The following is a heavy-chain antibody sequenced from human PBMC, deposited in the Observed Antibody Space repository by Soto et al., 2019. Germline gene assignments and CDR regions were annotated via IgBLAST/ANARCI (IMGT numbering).Heavy chain of an antibody. D-gene: IGHD2-2*01. CDR1: GGSISSGDYY. J-gene: IGHJ5*02. CDR3: ARVVVLVPAAIRWFDP. Sequence: SETLSLTCTVSGGSISSGDYYWSWIRQPPGKGLEWIGYIYYSGSTYYNPSLKSRVTISVDTSKNQFSLKLSSVTAADTAVYYCARVVVLVPAAIRWFDPWGQGTLVTVSS. CDR2: IYYSGST. V-gene: IGHV4-30-4*01.